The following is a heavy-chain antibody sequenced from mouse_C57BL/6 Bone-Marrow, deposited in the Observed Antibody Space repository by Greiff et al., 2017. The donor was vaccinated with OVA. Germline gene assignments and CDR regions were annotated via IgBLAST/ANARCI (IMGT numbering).Heavy chain of an antibody. V-gene: IGHV1-82*01. Sequence: QVQLKQSGPELVKPGASVKISCKASGYAFSSSWMNWVKQRPGKGLEWIGRIYPGDGDTNYNGKFKGKATLTADKSSSTAYMQLSSLTSEDSAVYFCARWAYYSNDDAMDYWGQGTSVTVSS. J-gene: IGHJ4*01. D-gene: IGHD2-5*01. CDR1: GYAFSSSW. CDR3: ARWAYYSNDDAMDY. CDR2: IYPGDGDT.